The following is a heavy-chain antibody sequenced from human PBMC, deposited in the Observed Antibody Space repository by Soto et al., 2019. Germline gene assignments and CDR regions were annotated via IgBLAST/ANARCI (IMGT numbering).Heavy chain of an antibody. CDR2: INPSTGAT. CDR3: ERADDYICGTYLQLDY. CDR1: GYPFTSYY. J-gene: IGHJ4*02. V-gene: IGHV1-46*01. D-gene: IGHD3-16*02. Sequence: HVHLVQSGAEVKMPGASVTVSCKASGYPFTSYYVHWVRQAPGQGLAWMGLINPSTGATGYAQKFQGIVTIPRDMSTTALYLELRGQGFEDTAIYYCERADDYICGTYLQLDYWGQRALVTVAS.